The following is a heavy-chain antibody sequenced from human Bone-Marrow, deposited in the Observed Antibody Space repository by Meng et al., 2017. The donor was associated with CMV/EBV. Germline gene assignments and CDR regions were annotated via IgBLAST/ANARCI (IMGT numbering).Heavy chain of an antibody. CDR2: MNPNSGNT. J-gene: IGHJ5*02. D-gene: IGHD3-3*01. V-gene: IGHV1-8*03. CDR3: ARGPHYDFWSGYFGDWFDP. CDR1: GDTFSGYY. Sequence: ASVKVSCKASGDTFSGYYVHWVRQATGQGLEWMGWMNPNSGNTGYAQKFQGRVTITRNTSISTAYMELSSLRSEDTAVYYCARGPHYDFWSGYFGDWFDPWGQGTLVTVSS.